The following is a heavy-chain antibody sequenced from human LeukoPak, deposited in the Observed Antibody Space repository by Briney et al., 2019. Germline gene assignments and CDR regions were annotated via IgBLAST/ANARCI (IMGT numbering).Heavy chain of an antibody. CDR3: AREAVTRNYFDY. J-gene: IGHJ4*02. V-gene: IGHV3-53*01. CDR1: GFTVSSKY. Sequence: PGGSLRLSCAASGFTVSSKYMSWVRRAPGKGLEWVSVIYSGGSTYYADSVKGRFTISRNNSKNTLFLQMNSLRAEDTAVYYCAREAVTRNYFDYWGQGTLVTVSS. CDR2: IYSGGST. D-gene: IGHD4-17*01.